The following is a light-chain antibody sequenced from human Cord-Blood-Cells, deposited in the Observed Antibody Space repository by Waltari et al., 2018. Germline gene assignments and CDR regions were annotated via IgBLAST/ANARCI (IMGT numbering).Light chain of an antibody. Sequence: QSALTQPPSVSGSPGQSVTISCTGTSSAVGGYNCVSWYQQPPGTAPKLMIYEVSNRPSGVPVRFSGSKSDTTASLTISGLQLEDEADYYCNSYTSSSTYVFGTGTKVTVL. CDR1: SSAVGGYNC. J-gene: IGLJ1*01. CDR2: EVS. V-gene: IGLV2-18*02. CDR3: NSYTSSSTYV.